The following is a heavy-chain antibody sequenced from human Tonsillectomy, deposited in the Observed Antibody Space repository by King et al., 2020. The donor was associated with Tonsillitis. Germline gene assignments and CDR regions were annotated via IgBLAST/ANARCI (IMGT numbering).Heavy chain of an antibody. CDR2: ISYDGSNK. CDR3: VRENDGEYYCDY. D-gene: IGHD4-17*01. CDR1: GFTFSSYA. V-gene: IGHV3-30*04. Sequence: QLVQSGGGVVQPGRSLRLSCAASGFTFSSYAMHWVRQPPGKGLEWVAIISYDGSNKFYADYVKGRFTISRDNSKNTLYLQMNSLRAEDTAVYYCVRENDGEYYCDYWGQGTLVTVSS. J-gene: IGHJ4*02.